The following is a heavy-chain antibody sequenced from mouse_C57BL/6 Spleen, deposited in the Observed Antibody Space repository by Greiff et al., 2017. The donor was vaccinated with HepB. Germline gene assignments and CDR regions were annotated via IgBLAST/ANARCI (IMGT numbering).Heavy chain of an antibody. V-gene: IGHV2-2*01. J-gene: IGHJ1*03. CDR3: ARTYYYGSRGYFDV. CDR1: GFSLTSYG. D-gene: IGHD1-1*01. CDR2: IWSGGST. Sequence: VKLMESGPGLVQPSQSLSITCTVSGFSLTSYGVHWVRQSPGKGLEWLGVIWSGGSTDYNAAFISRLSISKDNSKSQVFFKMNSLQADDTAIYYCARTYYYGSRGYFDVWGTGTTVTVSS.